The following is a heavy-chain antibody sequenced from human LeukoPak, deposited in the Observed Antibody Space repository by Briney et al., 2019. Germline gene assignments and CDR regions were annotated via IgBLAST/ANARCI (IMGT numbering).Heavy chain of an antibody. V-gene: IGHV3-30*02. Sequence: GGSLRLSCTASGFTFSSYDMHWVRQAPGKGLEWVAYIRYDGSNKYYADSVKRRFTISRDNSKKTLYLQMNSLRAEDTAVYYCANLPSYYYDSSEGAFDIWGQGTMVTVS. D-gene: IGHD3-22*01. CDR2: IRYDGSNK. J-gene: IGHJ3*02. CDR1: GFTFSSYD. CDR3: ANLPSYYYDSSEGAFDI.